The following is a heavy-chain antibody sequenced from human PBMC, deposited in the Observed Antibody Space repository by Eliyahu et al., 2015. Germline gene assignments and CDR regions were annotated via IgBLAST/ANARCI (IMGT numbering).Heavy chain of an antibody. J-gene: IGHJ6*03. CDR1: GGSFSGYY. CDR2: INHSGST. D-gene: IGHD2-2*01. CDR3: ARGRYCSSTSCNYYYYYYMDV. Sequence: QVQLQQWGAGLLKPSETLSLTCAVYGGSFSGYYWSWIRQPPGKGLEWIGEINHSGSTNYNPSLKSRVTISVDTSKNQFSLKLSSVTAADTAVYYCARGRYCSSTSCNYYYYYYMDVWGKGTTVTVSS. V-gene: IGHV4-34*01.